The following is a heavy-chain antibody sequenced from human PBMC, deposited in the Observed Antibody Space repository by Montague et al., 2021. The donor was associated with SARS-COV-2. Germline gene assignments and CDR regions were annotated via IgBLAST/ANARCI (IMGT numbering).Heavy chain of an antibody. V-gene: IGHV4-39*01. CDR2: IYYAGGT. CDR1: GGSVSRISSH. J-gene: IGHJ4*02. Sequence: SETLSLTCTVSGGSVSRISSHWGWIRQPPGKGLEYIGSIYYAGGTHYNPSLKSRVTISVDTSNDQFSLKLNSVTAADTAVHFCARLNDSSFDYWGQGTLVTVSS. CDR3: ARLNDSSFDY. D-gene: IGHD3-3*01.